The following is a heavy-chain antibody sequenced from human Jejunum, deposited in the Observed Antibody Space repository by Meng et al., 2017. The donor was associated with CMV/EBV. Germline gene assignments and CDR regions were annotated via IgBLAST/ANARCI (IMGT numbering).Heavy chain of an antibody. CDR1: GFSPSTSGEG. CDR3: AHFVGGYYPSRPDY. V-gene: IGHV2-5*02. J-gene: IGHJ4*02. CDR2: IYRGDDK. Sequence: HIHFEESRPTLVKPTQTLPLTCTFSGFSPSTSGEGVGWIRQPPGKALEWLALIYRGDDKRYSPSLNSRLTIAKDTSKNEVVLTLTNMGPIDTGTYYCAHFVGGYYPSRPDYWGQGTLVTVSS. D-gene: IGHD1-26*01.